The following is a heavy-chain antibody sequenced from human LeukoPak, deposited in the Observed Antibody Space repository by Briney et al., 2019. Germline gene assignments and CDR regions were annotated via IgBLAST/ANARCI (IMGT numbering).Heavy chain of an antibody. J-gene: IGHJ4*02. Sequence: PGGSLRLSCAASGFTFSSYAMHWVRQAPGKGLEWVAVISYDGSNKYYADSVKGRLTISRDNSKNTLYLQMNSLRDEDTAVYYCARLITMIVVWGQGTLVTVSS. CDR3: ARLITMIVV. CDR1: GFTFSSYA. V-gene: IGHV3-30-3*01. CDR2: ISYDGSNK. D-gene: IGHD3-22*01.